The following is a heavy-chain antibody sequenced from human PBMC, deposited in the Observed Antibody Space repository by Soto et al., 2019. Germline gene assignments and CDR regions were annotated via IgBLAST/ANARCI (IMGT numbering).Heavy chain of an antibody. CDR3: ARERNTGYDYSYYYGMDV. V-gene: IGHV3-30-3*01. CDR1: GFTFSPHA. D-gene: IGHD5-18*01. J-gene: IGHJ6*02. CDR2: ISYEGSNK. Sequence: GGSLRLSCAASGFTFSPHAMHWVRQGPGKGLEWVAVISYEGSNKYYADSVKGRFTISRDNSKNTLYLQMSSLRGEDTAVYYCARERNTGYDYSYYYGMDVWGQGTTVTVSS.